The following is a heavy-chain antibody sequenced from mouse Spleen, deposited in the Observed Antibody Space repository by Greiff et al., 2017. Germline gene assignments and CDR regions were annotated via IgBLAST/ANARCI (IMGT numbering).Heavy chain of an antibody. D-gene: IGHD2-14*01. CDR2: ISDGGSYT. CDR1: GFTFSDYY. J-gene: IGHJ4*01. CDR3: ARAYYRYDALYYYAMDY. Sequence: EVQGVESGGGLVKPGGSLKLSCAASGFTFSDYYMYWVRQTPEKRLEWVATISDGGSYTYYPDSVKGRFTISRDNAKNNLYLQMSSLKSEDTAMYYCARAYYRYDALYYYAMDYWGQGTSVTVSS. V-gene: IGHV5-4*02.